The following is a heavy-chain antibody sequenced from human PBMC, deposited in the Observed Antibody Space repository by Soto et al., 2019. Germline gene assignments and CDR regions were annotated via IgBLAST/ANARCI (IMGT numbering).Heavy chain of an antibody. D-gene: IGHD6-13*01. CDR3: ARDLRAVGMASRFDP. J-gene: IGHJ5*02. CDR1: GFTFGDYY. CDR2: IGNRGTGI. V-gene: IGHV3-11*01. Sequence: QVQLVESGGGLVKPGGSLRLSCAASGFTFGDYYMTWIRQAPGKGLEWVSFIGNRGTGIYYADSVKGRFTIFGDNAKNSLYLQMNSLRAEDTAMYYCARDLRAVGMASRFDPWGQGTLVTVSS.